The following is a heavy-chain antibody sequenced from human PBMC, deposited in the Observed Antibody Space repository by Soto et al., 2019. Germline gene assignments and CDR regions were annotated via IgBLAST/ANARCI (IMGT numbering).Heavy chain of an antibody. D-gene: IGHD6-13*01. J-gene: IGHJ6*03. CDR3: ARRGYSSRWLNVYMDV. CDR1: GFTFSNYE. V-gene: IGHV3-64*01. Sequence: EAQLVESGGGLVQPGGSLRLSCAASGFTFSNYEMHWVRQAPGKGLEYVSGISNNGAHTDYAKSVKGRFTISRDNSENTLYLQMGSLRAEDMALYYCARRGYSSRWLNVYMDVWGKGTTVTVSS. CDR2: ISNNGAHT.